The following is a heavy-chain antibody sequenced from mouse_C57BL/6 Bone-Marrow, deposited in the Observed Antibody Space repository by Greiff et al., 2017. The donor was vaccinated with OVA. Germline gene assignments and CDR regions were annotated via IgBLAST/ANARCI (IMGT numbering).Heavy chain of an antibody. CDR3: ARDRYGNLYAMDY. CDR1: GFTFSSYA. V-gene: IGHV5-4*01. D-gene: IGHD2-1*01. J-gene: IGHJ4*01. Sequence: EVKVVESGGGLVKPGGSLKLSCAASGFTFSSYAMSWVRQTPEKRLEWVATISDGGSYTYYPDNVKGRFTISRDNAKNNLYLQMSHLKSEDTAMYYGARDRYGNLYAMDYWGQGTSVTVSS. CDR2: ISDGGSYT.